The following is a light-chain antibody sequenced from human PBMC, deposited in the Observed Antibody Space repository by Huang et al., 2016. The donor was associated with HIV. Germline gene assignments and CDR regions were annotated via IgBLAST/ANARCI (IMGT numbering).Light chain of an antibody. CDR1: QSIDGY. CDR2: SAS. Sequence: IQMTQSPSSLSASVGDRVTITCRAGQSIDGYLNWYQQKSGKAPKLLISSASTLHTGVPPRFSGSGSGTDYTLIINNVQPDDFATYFCQQCYSTLITFGQGSRL. V-gene: IGKV1-39*01. CDR3: QQCYSTLIT. J-gene: IGKJ5*01.